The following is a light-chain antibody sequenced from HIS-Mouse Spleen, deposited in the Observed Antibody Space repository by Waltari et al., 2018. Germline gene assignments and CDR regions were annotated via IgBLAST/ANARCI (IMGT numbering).Light chain of an antibody. CDR1: SSDVGGYNY. CDR3: SSYTSSSTV. CDR2: DVS. J-gene: IGLJ2*01. Sequence: QFALTQPASVSGSPGQSITISCTGTSSDVGGYNYVSWYQQHPGKAPNLMIYDVSNRPSGVSNRFSGSKSGNTASLTISGLQAQDEADYYCSSYTSSSTVFGGGTKLTVL. V-gene: IGLV2-14*03.